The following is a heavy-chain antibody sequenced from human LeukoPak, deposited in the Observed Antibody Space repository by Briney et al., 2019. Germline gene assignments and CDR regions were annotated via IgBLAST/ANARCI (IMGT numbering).Heavy chain of an antibody. CDR2: IYYSGST. CDR1: GGSISSSSYY. Sequence: SETLSLTCTVSGGSISSSSYYWGWIRQPPGKGLEWIGSIYYSGSTYYNPSLKSRVTISVDTSKNQFSLKLSSVTAADTAVYYCARRSSIFGVVNDAFDIWGQGTMVTVSS. V-gene: IGHV4-39*01. J-gene: IGHJ3*02. D-gene: IGHD3-3*01. CDR3: ARRSSIFGVVNDAFDI.